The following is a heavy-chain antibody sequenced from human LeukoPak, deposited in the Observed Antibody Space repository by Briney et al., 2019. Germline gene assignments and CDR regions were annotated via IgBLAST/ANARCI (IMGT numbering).Heavy chain of an antibody. Sequence: SETLSLTCTVSGGSISSSNYYWGWIRQPPGKGLEWIGSISYSGSTSYNPSLKSRVTISVDTSKNQFSLKLSSVTAADTAVYYCARRGDKYYYGSGSYYNPLFDYWGQGTLVTVSS. J-gene: IGHJ4*02. CDR1: GGSISSSNYY. CDR2: ISYSGST. D-gene: IGHD3-10*01. CDR3: ARRGDKYYYGSGSYYNPLFDY. V-gene: IGHV4-39*01.